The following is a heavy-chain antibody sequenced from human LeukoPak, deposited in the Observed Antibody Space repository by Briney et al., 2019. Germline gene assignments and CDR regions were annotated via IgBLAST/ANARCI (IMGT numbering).Heavy chain of an antibody. CDR1: GGSISSYY. V-gene: IGHV4-59*01. Sequence: SETLSLTCTVSGGSISSYYWSWIRQPPGKGLEWIGYIYNSGSTNYNPSLKSRVTISVDTSKNQFSLKLSSVTAADTAVYYCARALTTNDYGDYAPSQDYYYGMDVWGQGTTVTVSS. J-gene: IGHJ6*02. D-gene: IGHD4-17*01. CDR3: ARALTTNDYGDYAPSQDYYYGMDV. CDR2: IYNSGST.